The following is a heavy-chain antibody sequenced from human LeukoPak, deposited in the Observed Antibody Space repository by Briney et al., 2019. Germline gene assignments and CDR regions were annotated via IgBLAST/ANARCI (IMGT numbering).Heavy chain of an antibody. D-gene: IGHD6-13*01. CDR1: GFTFSSYA. J-gene: IGHJ5*02. V-gene: IGHV3-30*04. CDR3: ARGGEGYSSSWYRATNWFDP. CDR2: ISYDGSNK. Sequence: GGSLRLSCAASGFTFSSYAMHWVRQAPGKGLEWVAVISYDGSNKYYADSVKGRFTISRDNSKNTLYLQMNSLRAEDTAVYYSARGGEGYSSSWYRATNWFDPWGQGTLVTVSS.